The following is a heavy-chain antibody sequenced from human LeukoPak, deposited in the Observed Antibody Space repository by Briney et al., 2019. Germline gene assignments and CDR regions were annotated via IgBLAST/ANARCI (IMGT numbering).Heavy chain of an antibody. J-gene: IGHJ4*02. CDR2: INHSGST. CDR3: ARGLTDFDY. CDR1: GGSFSGYY. D-gene: IGHD2-21*02. Sequence: SETLSLTCAVYGGSFSGYYWSWIRQPPGKGLELSGEINHSGSTNYNPSLKSRVTISVDTSKNQFSLKLSSVTAADTAAYYCARGLTDFDYWGQGTPVTVSS. V-gene: IGHV4-34*01.